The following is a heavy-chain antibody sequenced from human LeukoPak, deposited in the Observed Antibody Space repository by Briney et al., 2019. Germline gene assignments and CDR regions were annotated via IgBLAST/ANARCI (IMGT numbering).Heavy chain of an antibody. J-gene: IGHJ4*02. CDR1: GFTFSSYA. V-gene: IGHV3-30*04. Sequence: GGSLRLSCAASGFTFSSYAMHWVRQAPGKGLEWVAVISYDGSNKYYADSVKGRFTISRDNSKNTLYLQMNSLRAEDTAVYYCAKDHSWSFDYWGQGTLVTVSS. CDR2: ISYDGSNK. D-gene: IGHD2-15*01. CDR3: AKDHSWSFDY.